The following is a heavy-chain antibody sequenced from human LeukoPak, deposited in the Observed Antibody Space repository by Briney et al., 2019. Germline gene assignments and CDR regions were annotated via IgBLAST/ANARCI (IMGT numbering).Heavy chain of an antibody. D-gene: IGHD6-19*01. Sequence: RSATLSLTCTVSGGSVSSGSYYWSWIRQPPGKGLEWIGYIYYSGSTNYNPSLKSRVTISVDTSKNQFSLKLSSVTAADTAVYYCAREGIAVAALFDYWGQGTLVTVSS. J-gene: IGHJ4*02. CDR1: GGSVSSGSYY. CDR3: AREGIAVAALFDY. V-gene: IGHV4-61*01. CDR2: IYYSGST.